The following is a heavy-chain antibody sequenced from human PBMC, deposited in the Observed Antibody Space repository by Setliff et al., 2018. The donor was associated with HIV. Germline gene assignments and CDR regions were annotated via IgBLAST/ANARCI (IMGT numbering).Heavy chain of an antibody. CDR3: ARGSPYTSAWYGGGTFDI. Sequence: SETLSLTCPVSGGSIGTYYWSWIRQPPGKGLEWIGYIYYTGRTNYTPSLKSRVIISVDTSKNQFSLNLSSVTAADTAVYFCARGSPYTSAWYGGGTFDIWGQGTLVTVSS. CDR2: IYYTGRT. D-gene: IGHD6-19*01. J-gene: IGHJ3*02. CDR1: GGSIGTYY. V-gene: IGHV4-59*01.